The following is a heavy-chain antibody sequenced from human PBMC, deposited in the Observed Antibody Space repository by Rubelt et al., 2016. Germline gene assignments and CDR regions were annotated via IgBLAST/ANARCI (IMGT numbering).Heavy chain of an antibody. D-gene: IGHD6-19*01. Sequence: EVQLVESGGGLVQPGGSLRLSCAASGFTFSRYWIHWVRQVPGKGLVWVSRISGSGSFTDYADSVKGRFTISRDNAKNTLYLQMNSLGAEDTAVHYCARDHSSGLLYWYFDLWGRGTLVTVSS. CDR1: GFTFSRYW. CDR2: ISGSGSFT. CDR3: ARDHSSGLLYWYFDL. J-gene: IGHJ2*01. V-gene: IGHV3-74*01.